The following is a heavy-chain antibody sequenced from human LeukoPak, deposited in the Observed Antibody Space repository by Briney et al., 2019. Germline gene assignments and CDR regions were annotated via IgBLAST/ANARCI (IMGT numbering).Heavy chain of an antibody. D-gene: IGHD6-13*01. Sequence: KASETLSLTCAVYGGSFSGYYWSWIRQPPGKGLEWIGEINHSGSTNYNLSLKSRVTISVDTSKNQFSLKLSSVTAADTAVYYCARGLLDSSSWYAFDYWGQGTLVTVSS. CDR1: GGSFSGYY. J-gene: IGHJ4*02. CDR3: ARGLLDSSSWYAFDY. V-gene: IGHV4-34*01. CDR2: INHSGST.